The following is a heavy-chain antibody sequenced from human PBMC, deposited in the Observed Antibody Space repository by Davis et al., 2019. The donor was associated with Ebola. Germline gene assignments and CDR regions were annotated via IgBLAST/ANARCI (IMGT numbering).Heavy chain of an antibody. CDR2: IWYDGSRK. Sequence: GGSLRLSCAASGFNFRSYGMHWVRQAPDKGLEWVAVIWYDGSRKYYGDSVKGRFTISRDNAKNSLYLQMNSLRDEDTAVYYCARVGGDLRGMDVWGQGTTVTVSS. V-gene: IGHV3-33*01. CDR3: ARVGGDLRGMDV. D-gene: IGHD3-3*01. CDR1: GFNFRSYG. J-gene: IGHJ6*02.